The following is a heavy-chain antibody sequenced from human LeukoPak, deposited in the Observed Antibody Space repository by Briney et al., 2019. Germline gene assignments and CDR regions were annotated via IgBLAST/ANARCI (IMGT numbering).Heavy chain of an antibody. CDR1: GFTLSSYG. V-gene: IGHV3-21*01. CDR2: ISGSSSYI. CDR3: AFYYYYGMDV. J-gene: IGHJ6*02. Sequence: PGGSLRLSCAASGFTLSSYGMSWVRQAPGKGLEWVSSISGSSSYIYYADSVKGRFTISRDNAKKSLYLQMSSLRAEDTAVYYCAFYYYYGMDVWGQGTTVTVSS.